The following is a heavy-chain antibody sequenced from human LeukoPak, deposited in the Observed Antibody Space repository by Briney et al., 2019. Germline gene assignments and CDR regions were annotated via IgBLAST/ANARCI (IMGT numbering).Heavy chain of an antibody. J-gene: IGHJ5*02. V-gene: IGHV5-51*01. CDR2: IYPGDSDT. D-gene: IGHD6-19*01. CDR3: ARLRTKAYSSETDP. CDR1: GYSFSDYW. Sequence: GESLKISCKGSGYSFSDYWIGWVRQMPGKGLEWMGIIYPGDSDTRYTPSFQGQVTISADKSISTAYLQWSTLKASDTAMYYCARLRTKAYSSETDPWGQGTLVTVSS.